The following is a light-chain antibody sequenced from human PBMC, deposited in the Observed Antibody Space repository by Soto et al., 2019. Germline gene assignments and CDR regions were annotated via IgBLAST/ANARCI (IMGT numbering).Light chain of an antibody. CDR2: DVS. Sequence: QSALTQPASVSGSPGQSITISCTGTSSDVGGYNYVSWYQQHPGKAPKLMIYDVSNRPSGVSNRFSGSKSGNTASLTISGLQAEDEADYYCRSYTSSSYVVFGGGTKVTVL. CDR3: RSYTSSSYVV. CDR1: SSDVGGYNY. V-gene: IGLV2-14*01. J-gene: IGLJ2*01.